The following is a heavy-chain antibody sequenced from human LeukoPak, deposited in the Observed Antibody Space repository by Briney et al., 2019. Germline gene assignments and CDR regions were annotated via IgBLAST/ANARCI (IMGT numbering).Heavy chain of an antibody. Sequence: SETLSLTCTVSGGSIGSGSYYWSWIRQPAGKGLEWIGRIYTSGSTNYNPSLKSRVTISVDTSKNQFSLELSSVTAADTAVYYCARSSSLLLQGYYFDYWGQGTLVTVSS. CDR3: ARSSSLLLQGYYFDY. CDR2: IYTSGST. CDR1: GGSIGSGSYY. D-gene: IGHD3-22*01. J-gene: IGHJ4*02. V-gene: IGHV4-61*02.